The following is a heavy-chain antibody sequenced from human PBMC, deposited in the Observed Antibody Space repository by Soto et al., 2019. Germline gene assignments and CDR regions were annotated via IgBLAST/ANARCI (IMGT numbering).Heavy chain of an antibody. V-gene: IGHV3-30*18. D-gene: IGHD6-13*01. CDR2: ISYDGSNK. Sequence: PGGSLRLACAASGFTFSSYGMHWVRQAPGKGLEWVAVISYDGSNKYYADSVKGRFTISRDNSKNTLYLQMNSLRAEDTAVYYCAKLYHRNLRSSWDVHYGMDVWGQGTTVTVSS. CDR1: GFTFSSYG. CDR3: AKLYHRNLRSSWDVHYGMDV. J-gene: IGHJ6*02.